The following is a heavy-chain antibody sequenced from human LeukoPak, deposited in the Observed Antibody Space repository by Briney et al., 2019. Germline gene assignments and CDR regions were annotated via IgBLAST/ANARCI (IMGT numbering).Heavy chain of an antibody. D-gene: IGHD6-19*01. CDR2: ISGSGDNT. V-gene: IGHV3-23*01. CDR1: GFSFSSYA. J-gene: IGHJ4*02. CDR3: AKRSGYTTGWFLDF. Sequence: GSLKLSCAASGFSFSSYAMSWVRQAPGKGLEWVSSISGSGDNTYYAESVKGRFTISRDNSKNTLFLQMNSLRAEDTAVFYCAKRSGYTTGWFLDFWGQGTLVTVSS.